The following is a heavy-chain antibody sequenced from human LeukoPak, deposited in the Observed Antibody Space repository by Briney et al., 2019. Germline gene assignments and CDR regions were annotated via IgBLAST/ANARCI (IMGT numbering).Heavy chain of an antibody. CDR1: GFTFSSYG. Sequence: GGSLRLSCAASGFTFSSYGMHWVRQAPGKGLEWVAVISYDGSNEYYADSVKGRFTISRDNSKNTLYLQMNSLRAEDTAVYYCAKDRGSSWFQIYYYYGMDVWGQGTTVTVSS. V-gene: IGHV3-30*18. CDR3: AKDRGSSWFQIYYYYGMDV. J-gene: IGHJ6*02. CDR2: ISYDGSNE. D-gene: IGHD6-13*01.